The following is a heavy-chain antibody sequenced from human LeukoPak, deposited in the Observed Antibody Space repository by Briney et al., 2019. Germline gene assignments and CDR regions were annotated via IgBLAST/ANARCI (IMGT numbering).Heavy chain of an antibody. CDR1: GGSISSSRQY. V-gene: IGHV4-39*07. J-gene: IGHJ4*02. Sequence: PSETLSLTCTVSGGSISSSRQYWGWIRQPPGKGLEWIGNIYYSGSTYYNPSLKSRFTISVDTSKNQFSLKLTSVTAADTAVYYCASRSPYSSSSRGTDYWGQGTLVTVSS. CDR3: ASRSPYSSSSRGTDY. D-gene: IGHD6-6*01. CDR2: IYYSGST.